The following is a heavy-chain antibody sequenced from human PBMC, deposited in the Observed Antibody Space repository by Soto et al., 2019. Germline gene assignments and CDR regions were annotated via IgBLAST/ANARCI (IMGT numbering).Heavy chain of an antibody. CDR2: ISGGGGST. CDR3: AKGRRGLWGVFDY. CDR1: GFTFNSYA. V-gene: IGHV3-23*01. J-gene: IGHJ4*02. D-gene: IGHD3-10*01. Sequence: GGSLRLSCAASGFTFNSYAMSWVRQAPGKGLEWVSISGGGGSTYYADSVKGRFTISRDNSKNTLYLQMNSLRVDDTAVYYCAKGRRGLWGVFDYWGQGTLVTVSS.